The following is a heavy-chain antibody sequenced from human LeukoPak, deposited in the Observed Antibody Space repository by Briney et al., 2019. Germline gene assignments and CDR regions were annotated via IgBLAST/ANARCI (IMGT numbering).Heavy chain of an antibody. CDR3: ARVAVLLWFGELLPDAFDI. V-gene: IGHV3-30-3*01. Sequence: GGSLRLSCAASGFTFSSYAMHWVRQAPGKGLEWVAVISYDGSNKYYADSVKGRFTISRDNSKNTLYLQMNSLRAEDTAVYYCARVAVLLWFGELLPDAFDIWGQGTMVTVSS. J-gene: IGHJ3*02. CDR1: GFTFSSYA. CDR2: ISYDGSNK. D-gene: IGHD3-10*01.